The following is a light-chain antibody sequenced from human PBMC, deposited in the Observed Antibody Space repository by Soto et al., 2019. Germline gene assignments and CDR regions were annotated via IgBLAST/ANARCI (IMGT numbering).Light chain of an antibody. CDR2: DNS. CDR1: SSNIGNND. J-gene: IGLJ2*01. Sequence: QSVLTQPPSVSAAPGQKVTISCSGSSSNIGNNDVAWYQQLPGTAPTLLIFDNSKRPSGIPDRFSGSRSGTSATLGITGLQTGDEADYYCGTWDSSLSTRVFGGGTKLTVL. V-gene: IGLV1-51*01. CDR3: GTWDSSLSTRV.